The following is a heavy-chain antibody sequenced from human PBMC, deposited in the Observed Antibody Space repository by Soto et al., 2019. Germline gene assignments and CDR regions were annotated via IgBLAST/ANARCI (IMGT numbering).Heavy chain of an antibody. J-gene: IGHJ5*02. CDR1: GGSISSSSNH. Sequence: SETLSLTCTVSGGSISSSSNHWGWIRQPPGKGLEWIGSIYYSGTTYYTPSLKSRVTISVDTSKNQFSLKVNSVTAADTAVYYCAHEMEWMLQIFNPWGQGILVTVSS. D-gene: IGHD3-3*01. CDR3: AHEMEWMLQIFNP. V-gene: IGHV4-39*01. CDR2: IYYSGTT.